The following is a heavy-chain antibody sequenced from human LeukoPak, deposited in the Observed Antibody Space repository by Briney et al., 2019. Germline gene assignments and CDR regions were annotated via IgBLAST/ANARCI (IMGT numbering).Heavy chain of an antibody. CDR2: ISTTADIT. CDR3: GKDPDGDYIGAFDM. Sequence: GGSLRLSCAASGFTFSSYAMHWVRQAPGKGLEWVSTISTTADITHYADSVRGRFTISGDNSRKTLYLQMNSLRAEDTAVYYCGKDPDGDYIGAFDMWGQGTMVTVSP. V-gene: IGHV3-23*01. D-gene: IGHD4-17*01. CDR1: GFTFSSYA. J-gene: IGHJ3*02.